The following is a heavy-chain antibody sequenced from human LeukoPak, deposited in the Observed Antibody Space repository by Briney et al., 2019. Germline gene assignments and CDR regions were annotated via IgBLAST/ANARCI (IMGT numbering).Heavy chain of an antibody. CDR1: GFTFSNAW. J-gene: IGHJ4*02. D-gene: IGHD1-26*01. CDR2: IKSKTDGGTT. V-gene: IGHV3-15*01. CDR3: TTRIMGASEDDY. Sequence: PGGSLRLSCAASGFTFSNAWMSWVRQAPGKGLEWVGRIKSKTDGGTTDYAAPVKGRFTISRDDSKNTLYLQMNSLKTEDTAVYYCTTRIMGASEDDYWGQGTLVTVSS.